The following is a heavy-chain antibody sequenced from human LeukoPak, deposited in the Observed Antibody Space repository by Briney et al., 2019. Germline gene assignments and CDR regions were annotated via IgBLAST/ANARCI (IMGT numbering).Heavy chain of an antibody. CDR2: IYPGDSDT. V-gene: IGHV5-51*01. Sequence: GESLKISCKGSGYSFTSYWIGWVRQMPGKGLEWMGIIYPGDSDTRYSPSFQGQVTISADKSISTAYLRWSSLKASDTAMYYCARHVVSPPRQRGYSYGDYYYYYGMDVWGQGTTVTVSS. D-gene: IGHD5-18*01. J-gene: IGHJ6*02. CDR3: ARHVVSPPRQRGYSYGDYYYYYGMDV. CDR1: GYSFTSYW.